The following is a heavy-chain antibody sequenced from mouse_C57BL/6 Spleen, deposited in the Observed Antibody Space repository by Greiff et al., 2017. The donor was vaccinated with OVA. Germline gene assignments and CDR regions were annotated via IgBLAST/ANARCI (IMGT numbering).Heavy chain of an antibody. CDR2: ISSGSSTI. D-gene: IGHD2-4*01. CDR3: ARPGGIYYDYDEGAAY. J-gene: IGHJ3*01. V-gene: IGHV5-17*01. Sequence: EVQRVESGGGLVKPGGSLKLSCAASGFTFSDYGMHWVRQAPEKGLEWVAYISSGSSTIYYADTVKGRFTISRDNAKNTLFLQMTSLRSEDTAMYYCARPGGIYYDYDEGAAYWGQGTLVTVSA. CDR1: GFTFSDYG.